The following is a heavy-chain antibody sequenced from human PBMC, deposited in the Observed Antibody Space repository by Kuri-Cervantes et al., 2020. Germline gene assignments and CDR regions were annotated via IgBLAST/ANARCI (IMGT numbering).Heavy chain of an antibody. J-gene: IGHJ5*02. CDR3: ARVEWELRPGWFDP. CDR2: IYHSGST. CDR1: GYSISSGYY. D-gene: IGHD1-26*01. Sequence: SETLSLTCTVSGYSISSGYYWGWIRQPPGKGLEWIGSIYHSGSTYYNPSLKSRVTISVDTSKNQFSLKLSSVTAADTAVYYCARVEWELRPGWFDPWAREPWSPSPQ. V-gene: IGHV4-38-2*02.